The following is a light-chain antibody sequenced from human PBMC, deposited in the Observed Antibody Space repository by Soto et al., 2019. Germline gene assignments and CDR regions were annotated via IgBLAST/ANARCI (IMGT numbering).Light chain of an antibody. CDR1: KLGDKY. J-gene: IGLJ2*01. V-gene: IGLV3-1*01. CDR2: QDS. CDR3: QAWDSSTFDVV. Sequence: SYELTQPPSVSVSPGQTASITCSGAKLGDKYACWYQQKPGQSPVLVIYQDSKRPSGIPERFSGSNSGNTATLTISGTQAMDEADYYCQAWDSSTFDVVFGGGTKLTVL.